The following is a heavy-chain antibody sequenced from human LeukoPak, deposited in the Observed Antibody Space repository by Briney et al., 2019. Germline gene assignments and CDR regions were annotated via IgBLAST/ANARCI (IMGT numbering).Heavy chain of an antibody. V-gene: IGHV3-21*01. CDR2: ISSSSSYI. D-gene: IGHD3-3*01. CDR1: GFTFSSYS. J-gene: IGHJ4*02. CDR3: ARGADDFWSGYPFDY. Sequence: MSGGSLRLSCAASGFTFSSYSMNWVRQAPGKGLEWVSSISSSSSYIYYADSVKGRFTISRDNAKNTLYLQMNSLRAEDTAVYYCARGADDFWSGYPFDYWGQGTLVTVSS.